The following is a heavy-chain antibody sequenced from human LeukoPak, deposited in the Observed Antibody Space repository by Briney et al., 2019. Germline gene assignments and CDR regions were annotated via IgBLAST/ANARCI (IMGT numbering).Heavy chain of an antibody. CDR1: GFTFSSYW. J-gene: IGHJ4*02. Sequence: PGGSLRLSCAASGFTFSSYWMSWVRQAPGKGLEWVANIKQDGSEKYYVDSVKGRFTISRDNAKNSLYLQMNSLRAEDTAVYYCARDPVDTAMVPFPDYWGQGTLVTVSS. D-gene: IGHD5-18*01. V-gene: IGHV3-7*01. CDR3: ARDPVDTAMVPFPDY. CDR2: IKQDGSEK.